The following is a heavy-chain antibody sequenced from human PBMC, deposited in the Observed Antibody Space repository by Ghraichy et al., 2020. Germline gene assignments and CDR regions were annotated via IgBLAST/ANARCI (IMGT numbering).Heavy chain of an antibody. J-gene: IGHJ4*02. D-gene: IGHD3-9*01. Sequence: GESMNISCAASGFTFSSYSMNWVRQAPGKGLEWVSSISSSSSYIYYADSVKGRFTISRDNAKNSLYLQMNSLRAEDTAVYYCARDYEILTGYPLTDYWGQG. V-gene: IGHV3-21*01. CDR2: ISSSSSYI. CDR1: GFTFSSYS. CDR3: ARDYEILTGYPLTDY.